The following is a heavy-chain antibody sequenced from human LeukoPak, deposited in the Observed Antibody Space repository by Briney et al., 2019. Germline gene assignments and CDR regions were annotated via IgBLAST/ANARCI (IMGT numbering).Heavy chain of an antibody. CDR2: IIPIFGTA. D-gene: IGHD3-22*01. Sequence: ASVKVSCKASGDTFSSYAISWVRQAPGQGLEWMGRIIPIFGTANYAQKFQGRVTITTDESTSTAYMELSSLRSEDMAVYYCAREEAYYYDSSGDFDYWGQGTLVTVSS. CDR3: AREEAYYYDSSGDFDY. J-gene: IGHJ4*02. CDR1: GDTFSSYA. V-gene: IGHV1-69*05.